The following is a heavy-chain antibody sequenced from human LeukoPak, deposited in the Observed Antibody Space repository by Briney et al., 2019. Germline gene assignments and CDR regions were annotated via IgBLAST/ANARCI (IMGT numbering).Heavy chain of an antibody. J-gene: IGHJ6*02. D-gene: IGHD6-13*01. Sequence: ASVKVSCKTSGYTFTDYYIHWVRQAPGQGLEWMGWIIPNSGGTNYAQKFQGRVTTTRDTSISTAYMELTRLTSDDTAVYYCARHRVAAPNTNYFYIMDVWGQGTTVTVSS. CDR1: GYTFTDYY. V-gene: IGHV1-2*02. CDR3: ARHRVAAPNTNYFYIMDV. CDR2: IIPNSGGT.